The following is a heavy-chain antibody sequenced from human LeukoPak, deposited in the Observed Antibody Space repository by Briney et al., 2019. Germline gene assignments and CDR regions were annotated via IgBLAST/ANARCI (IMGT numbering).Heavy chain of an antibody. CDR3: ARGGEYYYDSSGYY. CDR1: GFTVSSNY. V-gene: IGHV3-53*01. J-gene: IGHJ4*02. D-gene: IGHD3-22*01. CDR2: ICSGGST. Sequence: GGSLRLSCAASGFTVSSNYMSWVRQAPGKGLEWVSVICSGGSTYYADSVKGRFTISRDNSKNTLYLQMNSLRAEDTAVYYCARGGEYYYDSSGYYWGQGTLVTVSS.